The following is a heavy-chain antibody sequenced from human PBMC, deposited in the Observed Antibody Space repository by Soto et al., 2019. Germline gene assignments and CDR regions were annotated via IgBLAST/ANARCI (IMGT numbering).Heavy chain of an antibody. CDR1: GYTFTSYD. Sequence: QVQLVQSGAEVKKPGASVKVSCKASGYTFTSYDIHWVRQATGQGLEWMGWMNPNSGNTGYAQKFQGRGTMNRNHSISTAYMEQSSLRSEDTAVYYCARGSIDYGSGSPADFDYWGQGTLVTVSS. D-gene: IGHD3-10*01. J-gene: IGHJ4*02. V-gene: IGHV1-8*01. CDR2: MNPNSGNT. CDR3: ARGSIDYGSGSPADFDY.